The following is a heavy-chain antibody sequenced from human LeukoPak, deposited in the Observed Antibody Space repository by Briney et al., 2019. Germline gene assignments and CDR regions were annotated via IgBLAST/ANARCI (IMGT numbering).Heavy chain of an antibody. V-gene: IGHV3-7*04. J-gene: IGHJ3*02. CDR2: INQDGSEK. CDR1: GFTFSSYW. CDR3: ARPYSSSEAFDI. Sequence: GGSLRLSCAGSGFTFSSYWMSWVRQAPGKGLEWVANINQDGSEKYYVDSVKGRFTISRVNAKNSLYLQMNSLRAEDTAVYYCARPYSSSEAFDIWGQGTMVTVSS. D-gene: IGHD6-13*01.